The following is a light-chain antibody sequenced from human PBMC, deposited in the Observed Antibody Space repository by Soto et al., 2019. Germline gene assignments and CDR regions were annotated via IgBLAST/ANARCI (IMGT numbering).Light chain of an antibody. CDR1: QDIRYY. J-gene: IGKJ5*01. Sequence: DIQMPKYQYTLSASLGDRFTITCQASQDIRYYLNWFQQKPGKAPKVLIYDASRLETGVPSRFSGSGSGTHFSLAISSLQPEDIATYYCQQYDSLPITFGQVRRLEIK. V-gene: IGKV1-33*01. CDR3: QQYDSLPIT. CDR2: DAS.